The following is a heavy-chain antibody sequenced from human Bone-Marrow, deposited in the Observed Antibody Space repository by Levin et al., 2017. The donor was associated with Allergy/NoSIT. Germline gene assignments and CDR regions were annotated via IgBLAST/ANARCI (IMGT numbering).Heavy chain of an antibody. J-gene: IGHJ6*02. CDR3: VRDNSYLDV. CDR2: IYPGDSDT. CDR1: GYKFPSYW. V-gene: IGHV5-51*01. Sequence: LGESLKISCTGSGYKFPSYWIGWVRQRPGRGLEWMGIIYPGDSDTRYSPSFQGQVTISADKSIRTAYLQWRSLKAPDTAVYYCVRDNSYLDVWGQGTTVTVSS. D-gene: IGHD5-24*01.